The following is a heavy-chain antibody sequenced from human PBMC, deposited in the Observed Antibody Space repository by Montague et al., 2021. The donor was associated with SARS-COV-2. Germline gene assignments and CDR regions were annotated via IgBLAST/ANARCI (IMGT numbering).Heavy chain of an antibody. CDR1: GFTFSSYD. CDR2: IGTAGDT. CDR3: ARGDIVATIGGYYYYYGMDV. Sequence: SLRLSCAASGFTFSSYDMHWVRQATGKGLEWVSAIGTAGDTYYPGSVTGRFTISRENAKNSLYLQMNSLRAGDTAVYYCARGDIVATIGGYYYYYGMDVWGQGTTVTVSS. V-gene: IGHV3-13*01. D-gene: IGHD5-12*01. J-gene: IGHJ6*02.